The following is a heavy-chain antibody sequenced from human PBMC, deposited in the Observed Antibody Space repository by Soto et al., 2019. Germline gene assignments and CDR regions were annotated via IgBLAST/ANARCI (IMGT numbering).Heavy chain of an antibody. CDR2: MNPNSGNT. Sequence: QVQLVQSGAEVKKPGASVKVSCKASGYTFTSYDINWVRQATGQGLEWMGWMNPNSGNTGYAQKIQGRVTITRNTSVSTAYMELSSLRSEGAAVYYCASGYSSWFDPWGQGTLVTVSS. CDR3: ASGYSSWFDP. CDR1: GYTFTSYD. J-gene: IGHJ5*02. D-gene: IGHD2-15*01. V-gene: IGHV1-8*01.